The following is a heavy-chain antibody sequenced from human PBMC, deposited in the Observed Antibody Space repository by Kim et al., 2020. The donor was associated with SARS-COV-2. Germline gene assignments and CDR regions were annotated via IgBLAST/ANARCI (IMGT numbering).Heavy chain of an antibody. CDR2: VYYSGSN. Sequence: SETLSLTCSVSGASISDTFSYWGWIRQPPGKGLEWIATVYYSGSNFYNPSPSLRGRVTIFIDASKSQFSLRLTSVIAADTAVYYCARMVNSRVGSGGLDAWGPGTTVTVSS. CDR1: GASISDTFSY. D-gene: IGHD2-21*01. CDR3: ARMVNSRVGSGGLDA. V-gene: IGHV4-39*01. J-gene: IGHJ6*02.